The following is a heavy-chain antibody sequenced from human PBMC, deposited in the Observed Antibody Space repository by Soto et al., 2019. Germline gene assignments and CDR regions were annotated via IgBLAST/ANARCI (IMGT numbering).Heavy chain of an antibody. D-gene: IGHD6-19*01. J-gene: IGHJ6*02. Sequence: PGWSLRLACASSGFTFSSYAMRWVRQAPGKGLEWVSAISGSGGSTYYADSVKGRFTISRDNSKNTLYLQMNSLRAEDTAVYYCAKNVPQWLVFGMDVWGQGTTVTVSS. CDR3: AKNVPQWLVFGMDV. CDR1: GFTFSSYA. V-gene: IGHV3-23*01. CDR2: ISGSGGST.